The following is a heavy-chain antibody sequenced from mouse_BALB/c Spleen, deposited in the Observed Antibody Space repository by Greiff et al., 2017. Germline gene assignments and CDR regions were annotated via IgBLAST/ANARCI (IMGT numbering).Heavy chain of an antibody. V-gene: IGHV1-84*02. CDR2: IYPGSGNT. D-gene: IGHD2-1*01. CDR1: GYTFTDYY. CDR3: ARESGDPYGNLDY. Sequence: LMESGPELVKPGASVKISCKASGYTFTDYYINWVKQKPGQGLEWIGWIYPGSGNTKYNEKFKGKATLTVDTSSSTAYMQLSSLTSEDTAVYFCARESGDPYGNLDYWGQGTTLTVSS. J-gene: IGHJ2*01.